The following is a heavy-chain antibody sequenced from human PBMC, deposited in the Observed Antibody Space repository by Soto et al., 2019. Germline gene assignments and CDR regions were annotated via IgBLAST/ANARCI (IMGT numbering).Heavy chain of an antibody. Sequence: GSLRLSSAASGXTFTRYSMNWVRQAPGKGLEWVSSISSTTNYIYYGDSMKGRFTISIDNANNSLYLEMNSLRAEDTDVYYCARESEDLTSNFDYWGQGTLVTVSS. CDR2: ISSTTNYI. CDR3: ARESEDLTSNFDY. J-gene: IGHJ4*02. CDR1: GXTFTRYS. V-gene: IGHV3-21*06.